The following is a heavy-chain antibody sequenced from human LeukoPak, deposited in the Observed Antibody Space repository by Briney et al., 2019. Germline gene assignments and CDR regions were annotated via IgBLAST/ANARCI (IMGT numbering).Heavy chain of an antibody. CDR2: IYYSGST. J-gene: IGHJ4*02. Sequence: PSETLSLTCTVSGGSISSGDYYWSWIRQPPGKGLEWIGYIYYSGSTYYNPSLKSRVIISVDTSKNQFSLKLSSVTAADTAVYYCASRISLYYFDYWGQGTLVIVSS. D-gene: IGHD3-10*01. CDR1: GGSISSGDYY. V-gene: IGHV4-30-4*01. CDR3: ASRISLYYFDY.